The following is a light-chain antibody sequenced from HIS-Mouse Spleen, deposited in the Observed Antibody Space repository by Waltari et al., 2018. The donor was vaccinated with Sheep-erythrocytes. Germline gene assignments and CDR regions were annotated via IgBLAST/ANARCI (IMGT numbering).Light chain of an antibody. V-gene: IGLV2-11*01. CDR3: CSYAGSYNHV. Sequence: QSALTQPRSGSGSPGQSVTISCTGTSSDVGGYNYVSWYQQHPGKAPQLIIYEVSNRPSGVPDRFSGSKSGNTASLTISGLQAEDEADYYCCSYAGSYNHVFATGTKVTVL. CDR2: EVS. J-gene: IGLJ1*01. CDR1: SSDVGGYNY.